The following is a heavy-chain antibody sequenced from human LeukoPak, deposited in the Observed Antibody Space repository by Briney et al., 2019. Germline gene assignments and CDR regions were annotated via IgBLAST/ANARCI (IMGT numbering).Heavy chain of an antibody. CDR1: GFTFSSYG. V-gene: IGHV3-30*02. D-gene: IGHD2-2*01. CDR3: ARGYCSSTSCYARTWFDP. J-gene: IGHJ5*02. CDR2: IRYDGSNK. Sequence: GGSLRLSCAASGFTFSSYGMHWVRQAPGKGLEWVAFIRYDGSNKYYADSVKGRFTISRDNSKNTLYLQMNSQRAEDTAVYYCARGYCSSTSCYARTWFDPWGQGTLVTVSS.